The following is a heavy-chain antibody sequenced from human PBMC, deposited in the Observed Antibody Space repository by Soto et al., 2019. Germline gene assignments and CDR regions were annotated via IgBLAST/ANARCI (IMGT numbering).Heavy chain of an antibody. Sequence: GGSLRLSCAASGFTFSSYAMHWVRQAPGKGLEWVAVISYDGSNKYYADSVKGRFTISRDNSKNTLYLQMNSLRAEDTAVYYCARADIVVVVAATPGAEYFQHWGQGTLVTVSS. CDR3: ARADIVVVVAATPGAEYFQH. J-gene: IGHJ1*01. V-gene: IGHV3-30-3*01. D-gene: IGHD2-15*01. CDR1: GFTFSSYA. CDR2: ISYDGSNK.